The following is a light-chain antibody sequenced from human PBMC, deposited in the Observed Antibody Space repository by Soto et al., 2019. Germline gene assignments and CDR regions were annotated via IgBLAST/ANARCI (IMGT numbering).Light chain of an antibody. CDR1: KNDIGVYDF. V-gene: IGLV2-8*01. J-gene: IGLJ1*01. CDR2: EVV. Sequence: QSVLTQPPSASGSPGQSVTISCTGTKNDIGVYDFVSWYQHHPGKAPRLIIYEVVQRPSGVPDRFSASTSGTSASLAITGLQAEDEGDYYCQSYDSTLSARYVFGTGTKVTVL. CDR3: QSYDSTLSARYV.